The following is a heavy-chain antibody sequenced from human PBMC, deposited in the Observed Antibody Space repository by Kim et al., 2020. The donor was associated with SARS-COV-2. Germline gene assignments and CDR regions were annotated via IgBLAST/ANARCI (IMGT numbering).Heavy chain of an antibody. CDR2: ISTDGSNT. D-gene: IGHD2-8*01. J-gene: IGHJ4*02. Sequence: GGSLRLSCAASRFTFSAYDMHWVRQAPGKGLEWVALISTDGSNTNYAGSVKGRFTISRDNSKKTLYLQMNSLTTEDTAVYYCAKDKYDGANRLDSCGQGTLVTVSS. V-gene: IGHV3-30*18. CDR1: RFTFSAYD. CDR3: AKDKYDGANRLDS.